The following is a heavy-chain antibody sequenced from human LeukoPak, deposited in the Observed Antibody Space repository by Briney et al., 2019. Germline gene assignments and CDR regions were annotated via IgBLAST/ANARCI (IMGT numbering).Heavy chain of an antibody. D-gene: IGHD2-8*01. Sequence: GGSLRLSCAASGFTFRTYGMHWLRQGPGKGLEWVAVIWHDGSKRFYADSVQGRFTISRDDSQNTLYLQMNSLRVEDAAVYYCARDPGVTYYYFDHWGQGSLVTVSS. CDR1: GFTFRTYG. CDR2: IWHDGSKR. CDR3: ARDPGVTYYYFDH. V-gene: IGHV3-33*01. J-gene: IGHJ4*02.